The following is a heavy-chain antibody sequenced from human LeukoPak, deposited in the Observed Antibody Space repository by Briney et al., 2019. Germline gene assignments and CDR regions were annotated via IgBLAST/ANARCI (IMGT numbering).Heavy chain of an antibody. CDR2: IYPGDSDT. J-gene: IGHJ4*02. D-gene: IGHD5-18*01. CDR3: ARQFPEYSYNYFDY. CDR1: GYGFTSYW. V-gene: IGHV5-51*01. Sequence: GESLKISCKGSGYGFTSYWIGWVRQMPGKGLEWMGIIYPGDSDTRYSPSFQGQVTISADKSISTACLQWSSLKASDTAMYYCARQFPEYSYNYFDYWGQGTLVTVSS.